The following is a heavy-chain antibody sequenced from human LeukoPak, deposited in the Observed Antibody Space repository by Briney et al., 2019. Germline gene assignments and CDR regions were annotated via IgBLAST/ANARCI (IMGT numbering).Heavy chain of an antibody. J-gene: IGHJ6*02. CDR3: ARGDYCSGDSCYRVYYGVDV. Sequence: GGALRHSRGAPVFTSRSNGMYWVPHAPGTGLEYVSGISRNGVSRFYANSVWGIFASSIDNSKSTLYLQMVSVGAEDVAVYYCARGDYCSGDSCYRVYYGVDVWGQGTTVTVSS. CDR2: ISRNGVSR. D-gene: IGHD2-15*01. V-gene: IGHV3-64*01. CDR1: VFTSRSNG.